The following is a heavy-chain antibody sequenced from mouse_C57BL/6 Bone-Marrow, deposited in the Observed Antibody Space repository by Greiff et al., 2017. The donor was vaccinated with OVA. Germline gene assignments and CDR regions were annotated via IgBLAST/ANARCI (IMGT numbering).Heavy chain of an antibody. CDR2: IDPETGGT. J-gene: IGHJ4*01. CDR1: GYTFTDYE. Sequence: QVQLQQSGAELVRPGASVTLSCKASGYTFTDYEMHWVKQTPVHGLEWIGAIDPETGGTAYNQKFKGKAILTADKSSSTAYMELRSLTSEDSAVYYCTRDYYGSSYYWGQGTSGTVSS. CDR3: TRDYYGSSYY. D-gene: IGHD1-1*01. V-gene: IGHV1-15*01.